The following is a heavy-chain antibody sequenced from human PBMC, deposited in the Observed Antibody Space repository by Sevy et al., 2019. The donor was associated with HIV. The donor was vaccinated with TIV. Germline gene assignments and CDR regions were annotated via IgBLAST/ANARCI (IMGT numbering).Heavy chain of an antibody. CDR2: IFYSGST. V-gene: IGHV4-39*01. Sequence: SETLSLTCTVSGGSIISSSYYWGWIRQPPGKGLEWIGSIFYSGSTYYNPSLKSRVTISVDTSKNQFSLKLSSVTAADTAVYYCARMTTVTTEVKVWGQGTLVTVSS. J-gene: IGHJ4*02. CDR3: ARMTTVTTEVKV. D-gene: IGHD4-17*01. CDR1: GGSIISSSYY.